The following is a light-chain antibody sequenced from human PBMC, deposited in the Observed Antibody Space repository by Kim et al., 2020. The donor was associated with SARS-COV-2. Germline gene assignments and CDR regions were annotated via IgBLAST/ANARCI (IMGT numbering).Light chain of an antibody. V-gene: IGKV1-33*01. Sequence: ASVGDGVTITCQASQDISTYLIWYQQKPGKAPRLLIYDASHLQTGVPSRFSGSGFRRDFTLTISSLQPEDAATYYCQQYDNLPLTFGGGTKVDIK. CDR2: DAS. J-gene: IGKJ4*01. CDR3: QQYDNLPLT. CDR1: QDISTY.